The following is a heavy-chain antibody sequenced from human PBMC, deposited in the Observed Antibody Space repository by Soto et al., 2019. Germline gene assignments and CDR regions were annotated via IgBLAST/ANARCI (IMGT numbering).Heavy chain of an antibody. CDR3: AKVSRGLGVVPAAQN. J-gene: IGHJ4*02. V-gene: IGHV3-23*01. Sequence: EVQLLESGGGLVQPGGSLRLSCVASGHTFHNYAMNWVRQAPGKGLEWVSYISGSGDNTYYADSVRGRFTISRDDSRDTLYLQMNSLRSEDTAVYYCAKVSRGLGVVPAAQNWGQGTAVTVSS. CDR2: ISGSGDNT. D-gene: IGHD2-2*01. CDR1: GHTFHNYA.